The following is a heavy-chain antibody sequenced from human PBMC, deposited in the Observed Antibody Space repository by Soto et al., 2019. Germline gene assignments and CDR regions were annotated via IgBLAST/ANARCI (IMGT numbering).Heavy chain of an antibody. CDR1: GFSVNTPVAG. CDR2: IYWDDDK. D-gene: IGHD4-17*01. J-gene: IGHJ3*01. Sequence: QITLRESGPTLVKPTQTLTLTCTFSGFSVNTPVAGLGWLRQPPGKALEWLAVIYWDDDKRYSPSLKTRLTITKDTSKNQVVLTMTNMAPVDTATYYCAHRLDQAYGDYPDAFDVWGQGTTVTVSS. CDR3: AHRLDQAYGDYPDAFDV. V-gene: IGHV2-5*02.